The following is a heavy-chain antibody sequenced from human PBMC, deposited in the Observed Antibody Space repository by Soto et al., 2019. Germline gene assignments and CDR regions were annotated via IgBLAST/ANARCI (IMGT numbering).Heavy chain of an antibody. CDR3: ARGRKPYGDYGY. V-gene: IGHV4-30-4*01. CDR1: GGSISSGDYY. J-gene: IGHJ4*02. CDR2: IYYSGST. Sequence: SETLSLTCTVSGGSISSGDYYWSWIRQPPGKGLEWIGYIYYSGSTYYNPSLKSRVTISVDTSKNQFSLKLSSVTAADTAVYYCARGRKPYGDYGYWGQGTLVTVSS. D-gene: IGHD4-17*01.